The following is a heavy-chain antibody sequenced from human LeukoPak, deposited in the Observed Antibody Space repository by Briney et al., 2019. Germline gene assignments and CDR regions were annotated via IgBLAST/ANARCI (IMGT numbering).Heavy chain of an antibody. D-gene: IGHD1-26*01. J-gene: IGHJ3*02. CDR1: GYTFTSYY. Sequence: ASVKVSCKASGYTFTSYYMHWVRQAPGQGLEWMGIINPSGCSTSYAQKFQGRVTMTRDTSTSTVYMELSSLRSEDTAVYYCARVSEWELLPDAFDIWGQGTMVTVSS. V-gene: IGHV1-46*01. CDR3: ARVSEWELLPDAFDI. CDR2: INPSGCST.